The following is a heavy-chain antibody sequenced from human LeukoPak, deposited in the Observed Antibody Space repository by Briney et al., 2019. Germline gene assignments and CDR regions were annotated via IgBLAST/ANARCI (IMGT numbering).Heavy chain of an antibody. CDR3: AREVSMVRGVIIVNWFDP. CDR2: INPSGGST. D-gene: IGHD3-10*01. Sequence: ASVKVSCKASGYTFTSYYMHWVPHAPGQGLEWMGIINPSGGSTSYAQKFQGRVTMTRDTSTSTVYMEPSSLRSEDTAVYYCAREVSMVRGVIIVNWFDPWGQGTLVTVSS. CDR1: GYTFTSYY. J-gene: IGHJ5*02. V-gene: IGHV1-46*03.